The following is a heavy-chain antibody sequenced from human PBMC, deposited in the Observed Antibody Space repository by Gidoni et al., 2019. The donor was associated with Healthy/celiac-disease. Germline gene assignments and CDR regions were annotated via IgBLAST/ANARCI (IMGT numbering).Heavy chain of an antibody. CDR3: ARDSRGAVAANYYYYGMDV. V-gene: IGHV4-30-2*05. J-gene: IGHJ6*02. D-gene: IGHD6-19*01. Sequence: PSLQSRVTISVDTSKNQFSLKLSSVTAADTAVYYCARDSRGAVAANYYYYGMDVWGQGTTVTVSS.